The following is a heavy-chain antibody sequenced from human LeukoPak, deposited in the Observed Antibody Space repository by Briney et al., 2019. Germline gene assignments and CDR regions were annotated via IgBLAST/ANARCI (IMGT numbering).Heavy chain of an antibody. J-gene: IGHJ4*02. D-gene: IGHD6-13*01. V-gene: IGHV3-21*01. Sequence: SGGSLRLSCAASGFTFSSYNMNWVRQAPGKGLEWVSSISGSSSYIYYADSVKGRFSISRDNAKNSLYLQMNSLRAEDTAVYYCARDSLSIAAAADWGQGTLVTVSS. CDR3: ARDSLSIAAAAD. CDR2: ISGSSSYI. CDR1: GFTFSSYN.